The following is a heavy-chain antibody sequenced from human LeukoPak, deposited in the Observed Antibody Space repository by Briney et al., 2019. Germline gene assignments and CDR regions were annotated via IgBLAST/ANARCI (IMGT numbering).Heavy chain of an antibody. CDR1: GFTLRSHG. V-gene: IGHV3-21*01. CDR3: VRDFLGESGAGGY. J-gene: IGHJ4*02. Sequence: GGSLRLSCAASGFTLRSHGMHWVRQAPGKGLEWVSSISPSGNSKYHADSVKGRFTISRDNAENSLYMQMNSLRAEDTGVYYCVRDFLGESGAGGYWGQGTLVTVSS. D-gene: IGHD3-10*01. CDR2: ISPSGNSK.